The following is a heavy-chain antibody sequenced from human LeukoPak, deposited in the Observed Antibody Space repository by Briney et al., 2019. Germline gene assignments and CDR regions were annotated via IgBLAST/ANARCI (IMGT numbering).Heavy chain of an antibody. J-gene: IGHJ6*03. V-gene: IGHV3-21*01. CDR3: ASPYGYGVYYYYMDV. D-gene: IGHD5-18*01. CDR2: ISSSSSYI. Sequence: GGSLRLSCAASGFTFSSYSMNWVRQAPGKGLEWVSSISSSSSYIYYADSVKGRFTISRDNAKNSLYLQMNSLRAEDTAVYYCASPYGYGVYYYYMDVWGKGTTVTVSS. CDR1: GFTFSSYS.